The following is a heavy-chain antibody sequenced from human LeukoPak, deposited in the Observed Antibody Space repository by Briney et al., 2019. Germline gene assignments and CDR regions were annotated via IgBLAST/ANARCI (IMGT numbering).Heavy chain of an antibody. V-gene: IGHV4-39*02. CDR3: ARDPGSGRKDAFDI. CDR2: IYYSGST. J-gene: IGHJ3*02. CDR1: GGSISSSSYY. Sequence: SETLSLTCTVSGGSISSSSYYWGWIRQPPGKGLEWIGSIYYSGSTYYNPSLKSRVTISVDTSKNQFSLKLSSVTAADTAVYYCARDPGSGRKDAFDIWGQGTMVTVSS. D-gene: IGHD3-10*01.